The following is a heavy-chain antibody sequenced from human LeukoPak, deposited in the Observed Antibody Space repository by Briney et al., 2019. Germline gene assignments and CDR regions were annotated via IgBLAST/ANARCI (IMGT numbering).Heavy chain of an antibody. Sequence: ASVKVSCKASGYTFTSYGITWVRQAPGQGLEWMGWMNPNSGNTGYAQKFQGRVTMTRNTSISTAYMELSSLRSEDTAVYYCARVRRVKRTNSGWPRGLDAFDIWGQGTMVTVSS. CDR2: MNPNSGNT. D-gene: IGHD6-19*01. CDR3: ARVRRVKRTNSGWPRGLDAFDI. CDR1: GYTFTSYG. J-gene: IGHJ3*02. V-gene: IGHV1-8*02.